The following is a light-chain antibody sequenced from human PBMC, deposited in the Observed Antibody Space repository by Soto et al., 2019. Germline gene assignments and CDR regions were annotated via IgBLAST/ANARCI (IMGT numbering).Light chain of an antibody. CDR2: KAS. CDR1: QSISSW. CDR3: QQYNSYPLT. V-gene: IGKV1-5*03. Sequence: DIQMTQSPSTLSASVGDRVTITCRASQSISSWLAWYQQKPGKAPKLLIHKASTLESGVPSRFSGSGSGTXXXXXXXXXXXDDXATYYCQQYNSYPLTFGGGTKVELK. J-gene: IGKJ4*01.